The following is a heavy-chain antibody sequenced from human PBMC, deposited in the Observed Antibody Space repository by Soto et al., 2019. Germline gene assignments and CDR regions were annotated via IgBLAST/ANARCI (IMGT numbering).Heavy chain of an antibody. CDR3: ARAPETPSIFGVALPYFFDY. CDR1: GGSFSGYY. J-gene: IGHJ4*02. D-gene: IGHD3-3*01. Sequence: SETLSLTCAVYGGSFSGYYSSWIRQPPGKGLEWIGEINHSGSTNYNPSLKSRVTISVDTSKNQFTLRLSSVTAADTAVYYCARAPETPSIFGVALPYFFDYWGQGTLVTVSS. CDR2: INHSGST. V-gene: IGHV4-34*01.